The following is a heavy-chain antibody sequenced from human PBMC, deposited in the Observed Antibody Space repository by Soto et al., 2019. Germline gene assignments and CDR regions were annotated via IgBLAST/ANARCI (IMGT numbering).Heavy chain of an antibody. J-gene: IGHJ6*02. CDR2: IRGNGAGI. Sequence: GGSMRLSCVASGFTFRIYAMTWVRQAPGKGLEWVARIRGNGAGISYADSVKGRFTISRDNSKNTVYLQMNSLRADDTAVYFCAKRGDILDVSSSFVGYGMDVWGQGTTVTVSS. CDR1: GFTFRIYA. D-gene: IGHD2-15*01. CDR3: AKRGDILDVSSSFVGYGMDV. V-gene: IGHV3-23*01.